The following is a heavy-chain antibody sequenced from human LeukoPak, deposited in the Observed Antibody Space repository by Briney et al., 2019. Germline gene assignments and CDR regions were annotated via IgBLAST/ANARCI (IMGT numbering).Heavy chain of an antibody. J-gene: IGHJ4*02. CDR2: IYYSGST. CDR1: GGSISSYY. D-gene: IGHD6-13*01. CDR3: ARGSAAGLDY. V-gene: IGHV4-59*01. Sequence: PSETLSLTCTVSGGSISSYYWSWIRQPPGKGLEWIGYIYYSGSTNYNPPLKSRVTISVDTSKNQFSLKLSSVAAAGTAVYYCARGSAAGLDYWGQGTLVTVSS.